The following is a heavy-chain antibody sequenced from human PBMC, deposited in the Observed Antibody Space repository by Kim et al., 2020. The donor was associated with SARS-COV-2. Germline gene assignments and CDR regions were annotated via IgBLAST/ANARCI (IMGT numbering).Heavy chain of an antibody. D-gene: IGHD6-19*01. CDR3: AKGRLISVAGPLDF. Sequence: YAASVKGRFAISRDNAKKSLRLQMDSLGSEDTALYYCAKGRLISVAGPLDFWGQGTLVTVSS. J-gene: IGHJ4*02. V-gene: IGHV3-9*01.